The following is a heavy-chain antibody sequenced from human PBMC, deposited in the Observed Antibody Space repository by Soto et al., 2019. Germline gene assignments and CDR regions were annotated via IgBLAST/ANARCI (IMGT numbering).Heavy chain of an antibody. Sequence: SQTLSLTCAISGDSVSSTTLAWNWIRQSPSRGLEWLGRTYFRSKWHTDYALSLKSRLLISPDTSRNQFSLQVNSVTPEDTALYYCARGKLATLTDFWGQGTLVTVSS. V-gene: IGHV6-1*01. CDR2: TYFRSKWHT. CDR3: ARGKLATLTDF. D-gene: IGHD5-12*01. CDR1: GDSVSSTTLA. J-gene: IGHJ4*02.